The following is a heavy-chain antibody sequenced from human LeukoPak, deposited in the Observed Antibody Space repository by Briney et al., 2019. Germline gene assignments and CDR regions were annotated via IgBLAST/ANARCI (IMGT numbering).Heavy chain of an antibody. J-gene: IGHJ5*02. CDR3: ARPLGYCSDSRCPQSWFDP. CDR2: INHSGWT. D-gene: IGHD2-15*01. Sequence: PSETLSLTCTVSGGSISGYYWTWIRQPPGKGLEWIGEINHSGWTNYNPSLKSRVIISVDTSKNQFSLKLNSVTAADTAVYYCARPLGYCSDSRCPQSWFDPWGQGTLVTVSS. V-gene: IGHV4-34*01. CDR1: GGSISGYY.